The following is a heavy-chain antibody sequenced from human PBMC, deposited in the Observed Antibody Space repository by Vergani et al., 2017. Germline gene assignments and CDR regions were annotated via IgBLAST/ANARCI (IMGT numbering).Heavy chain of an antibody. V-gene: IGHV1-69*01. D-gene: IGHD2-2*01. J-gene: IGHJ4*02. CDR3: ASQPSYCSSTSCYVDY. CDR1: GGTFSSYA. Sequence: QVQRVQSGAEVKKPGSSVKVSCKASGGTFSSYAISWVRQAPGQGLEWMGGIIPIFGTANYAQKFQGRVTITADESTSTAYMELSSLRSEDTAVYYCASQPSYCSSTSCYVDYWGQGTLVTVSS. CDR2: IIPIFGTA.